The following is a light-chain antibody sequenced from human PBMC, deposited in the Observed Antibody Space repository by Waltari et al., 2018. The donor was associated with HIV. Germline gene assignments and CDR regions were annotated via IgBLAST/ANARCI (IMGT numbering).Light chain of an antibody. J-gene: IGLJ1*01. CDR2: AVS. CDR3: CSYAGSYSFV. Sequence: QSALTQPRSVSGSPGQSVTISCTGTSSNVGTYNYVSWYKHHPGEAPKVMIYAVSQRPSGVPDRFSGSKSGNTSSLTISGLQAEDEADYYCCSYAGSYSFVFGTGTKVTV. CDR1: SSNVGTYNY. V-gene: IGLV2-11*01.